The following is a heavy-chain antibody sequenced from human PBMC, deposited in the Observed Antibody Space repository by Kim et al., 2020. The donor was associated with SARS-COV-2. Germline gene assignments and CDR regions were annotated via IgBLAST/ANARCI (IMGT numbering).Heavy chain of an antibody. CDR3: AREPYHDGPGSGNYGMDV. Sequence: SVKVSCKASGGSFRNSGFSWVRQAPGQGLEWMGGIIPLFGEANYAQKFQGRVTITADESTRTVYLGLSGLRSEDTAMYYCAREPYHDGPGSGNYGMDVWGQGTTVSVSS. J-gene: IGHJ6*02. V-gene: IGHV1-69*13. CDR2: IIPLFGEA. D-gene: IGHD3-10*01. CDR1: GGSFRNSG.